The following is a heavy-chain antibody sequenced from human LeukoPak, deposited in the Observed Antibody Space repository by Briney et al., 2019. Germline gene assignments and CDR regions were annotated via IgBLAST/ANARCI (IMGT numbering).Heavy chain of an antibody. V-gene: IGHV4-34*01. CDR1: GRSFSGYY. D-gene: IGHD2-8*01. J-gene: IGHJ4*02. Sequence: SETLSLTCAVYGRSFSGYYWSWIRQPPGKGLEWIGEINHSGSTNYNPSLKSRVTISVDTSKNQFSLKLSSVTAADTAVYYCARDPNPYAGYRREHFDYWGQGTLVTVSS. CDR3: ARDPNPYAGYRREHFDY. CDR2: INHSGST.